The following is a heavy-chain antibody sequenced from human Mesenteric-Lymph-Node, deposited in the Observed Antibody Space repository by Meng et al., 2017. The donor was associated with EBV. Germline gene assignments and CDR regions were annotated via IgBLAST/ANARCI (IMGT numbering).Heavy chain of an antibody. CDR2: LYSDGST. Sequence: GQLVGSGGGLVQPGASPRLSWAASGFTVSGDYMRWVRQAPGKGLEWVSLLYSDGSTYYADSEKGRFTISRDTSKNTLYLQMNSLRAEDTAVYYCARGAVTGTLDYWGQGSLVTVSS. V-gene: IGHV3-53*01. D-gene: IGHD6-19*01. J-gene: IGHJ4*02. CDR1: GFTVSGDY. CDR3: ARGAVTGTLDY.